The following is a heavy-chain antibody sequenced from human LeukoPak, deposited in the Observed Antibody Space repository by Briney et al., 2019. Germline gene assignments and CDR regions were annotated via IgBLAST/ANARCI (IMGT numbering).Heavy chain of an antibody. CDR1: GGSFSGYY. CDR2: NNHSGST. Sequence: SETLSLTCAVYGGSFSGYYWSWIRQPPGKGLEWIGENNHSGSTNYNPSLKSRVTISVDTSKNQFSLKLSSVTAADTAVYYCARGWDCSGGSCYEGWFDPWGQGTLVTVSS. V-gene: IGHV4-34*01. D-gene: IGHD2-15*01. J-gene: IGHJ5*02. CDR3: ARGWDCSGGSCYEGWFDP.